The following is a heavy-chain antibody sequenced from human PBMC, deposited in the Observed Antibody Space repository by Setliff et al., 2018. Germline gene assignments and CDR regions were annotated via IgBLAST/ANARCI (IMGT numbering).Heavy chain of an antibody. CDR3: ARVQPLRFFFDY. V-gene: IGHV4-31*03. Sequence: SETLSLTCTVSGGSINSGGYYWTWVRKLPGKGLEWIGYIHYSGNTKYNPPLKSRLTISVDTAMNQFALELRSVTAADTAVYFCARVQPLRFFFDYWGHGAQVTVS. J-gene: IGHJ4*01. CDR1: GGSINSGGYY. CDR2: IHYSGNT.